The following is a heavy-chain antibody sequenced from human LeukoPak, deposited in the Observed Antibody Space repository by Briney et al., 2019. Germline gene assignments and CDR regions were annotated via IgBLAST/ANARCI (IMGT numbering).Heavy chain of an antibody. Sequence: GGSLRLSCRASGFTFGDYAMSWVRQAPGKGLEWVGFTRSKPYGGTTEYAASVKGRFTISRDDSKSIAYLQMNSLKTEDTAVYYCTRDWYQVYYDSSGYYYPDYWAREPWSPSPQ. V-gene: IGHV3-49*04. D-gene: IGHD3-22*01. CDR3: TRDWYQVYYDSSGYYYPDY. CDR2: TRSKPYGGTT. CDR1: GFTFGDYA. J-gene: IGHJ4*02.